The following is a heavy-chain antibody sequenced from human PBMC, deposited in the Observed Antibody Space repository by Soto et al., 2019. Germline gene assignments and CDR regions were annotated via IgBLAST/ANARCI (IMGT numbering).Heavy chain of an antibody. CDR1: GGYVSSGSYY. CDR3: ATRARFGELLAYYHYGMDV. D-gene: IGHD3-10*02. CDR2: IYYSGST. Sequence: SETLSLTCTVSGGYVSSGSYYWSWIRQPPGKGLEWIGYIYYSGSTNYNPSLKSRVTISVDTSKNQFSLKLSSVTAADTAVYYCATRARFGELLAYYHYGMDVWGQGTTVTVSS. V-gene: IGHV4-61*01. J-gene: IGHJ6*02.